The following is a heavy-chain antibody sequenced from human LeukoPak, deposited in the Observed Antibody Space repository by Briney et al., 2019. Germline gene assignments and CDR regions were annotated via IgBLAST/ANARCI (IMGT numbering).Heavy chain of an antibody. J-gene: IGHJ5*02. V-gene: IGHV3-23*01. Sequence: GGSLRLSCAASGFRFSDFTMTWVRQAPGKGPEWVSAIGGRGGSTYYADSLGGRFTISRDNSKDMVYLQMNSLKVEDTATYYCGKEGGAWGQGTEVTVSS. D-gene: IGHD3-16*01. CDR2: IGGRGGST. CDR1: GFRFSDFT. CDR3: GKEGGA.